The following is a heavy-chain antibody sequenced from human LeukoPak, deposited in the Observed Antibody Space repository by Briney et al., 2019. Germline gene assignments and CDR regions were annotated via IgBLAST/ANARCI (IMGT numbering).Heavy chain of an antibody. CDR2: ISAYNGNT. Sequence: GASVKVYCKASGYTFTSYGISWVRQAPGQGTDWMGWISAYNGNTKYAQKFQGRVTMTTDTSTSTAYMELRSLRSDDTAVYYCARELTISNFDYWGQGTLVTVSS. CDR1: GYTFTSYG. J-gene: IGHJ4*02. D-gene: IGHD1-1*01. CDR3: ARELTISNFDY. V-gene: IGHV1-18*01.